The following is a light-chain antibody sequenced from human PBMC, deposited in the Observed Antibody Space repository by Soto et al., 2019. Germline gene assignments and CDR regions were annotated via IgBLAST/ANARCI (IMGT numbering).Light chain of an antibody. V-gene: IGKV3-11*01. CDR1: QSLNSY. Sequence: EIVLTQSPATLSLSPGERATLSCRARQSLNSYLAWYQQKPGQAPRLLVYDASNRATGIPARFSGSGSGTDFTLTISSLEPEDFAVYYCQQRSNWPLTFGGGTKVEIK. J-gene: IGKJ4*01. CDR2: DAS. CDR3: QQRSNWPLT.